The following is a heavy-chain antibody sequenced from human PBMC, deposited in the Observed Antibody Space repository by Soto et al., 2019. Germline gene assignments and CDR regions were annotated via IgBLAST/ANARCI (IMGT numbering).Heavy chain of an antibody. Sequence: QVQLQESGPGLVKPSETLSLTCTVSGGSIRSYDWSWIRQPPGKGLEWIGYIYYSGSTNCNPSLKSRVAISVDTSKNQFSLKLSPVTAADTAGYYCARRYSSAFDIWGQGTMVTVSS. CDR2: IYYSGST. CDR1: GGSIRSYD. J-gene: IGHJ3*02. V-gene: IGHV4-59*08. D-gene: IGHD6-13*01. CDR3: ARRYSSAFDI.